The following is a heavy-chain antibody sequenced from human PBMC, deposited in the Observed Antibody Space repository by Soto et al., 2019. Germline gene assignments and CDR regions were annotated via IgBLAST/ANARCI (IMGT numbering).Heavy chain of an antibody. D-gene: IGHD2-15*01. CDR2: IYPGDSDT. V-gene: IGHV5-51*01. CDR3: ARRRRPLKGYCSGGSCHDAFDI. Sequence: GESLKISCKGSGYSFTIYWIGWVRQMPGKGLEWMGIIYPGDSDTRYSPSFQGQVTISADKSISTAYLQWSSLKASDTAMYYCARRRRPLKGYCSGGSCHDAFDIWGQGTMVTVSS. CDR1: GYSFTIYW. J-gene: IGHJ3*02.